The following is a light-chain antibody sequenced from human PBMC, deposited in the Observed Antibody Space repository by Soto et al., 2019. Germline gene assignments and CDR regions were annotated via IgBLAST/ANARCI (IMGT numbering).Light chain of an antibody. CDR2: GNT. J-gene: IGLJ3*02. Sequence: QSVLTQTPSVSGAPGQRVTISCTGTDSSIGAGYDVHWYQQLPGRAPKLLIFGNTNRPSGVPDRFSGSKSDTSASLAITGLQPEDEGDYYCQSFDNSLSGFYVFGSGTKLTVL. CDR3: QSFDNSLSGFYV. V-gene: IGLV1-40*01. CDR1: DSSIGAGYD.